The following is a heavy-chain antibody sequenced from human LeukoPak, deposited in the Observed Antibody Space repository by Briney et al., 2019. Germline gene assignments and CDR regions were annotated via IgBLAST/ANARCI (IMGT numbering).Heavy chain of an antibody. CDR1: GFTFSSYA. CDR3: ARSYYDILTGYPPPPNFDY. J-gene: IGHJ4*02. Sequence: PGGSLILSCAASGFTFSSYAMHWVRQAPGKGLEWVAVISYDGSNKYYADSVKGRFTISRDNSKNTLYLQMNSLRAEDTAVYYCARSYYDILTGYPPPPNFDYWGQGTLVTVSS. V-gene: IGHV3-30-3*01. D-gene: IGHD3-9*01. CDR2: ISYDGSNK.